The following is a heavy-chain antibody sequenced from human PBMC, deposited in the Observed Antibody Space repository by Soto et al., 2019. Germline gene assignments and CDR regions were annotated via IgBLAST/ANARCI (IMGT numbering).Heavy chain of an antibody. CDR2: INPMFGTA. CDR1: GGTFSSYT. Sequence: QVQLVQSGAEVKKPGSSVRVSCKASGGTFSSYTISWVRQAPGQGLEWIGGINPMFGTAYYAQKFQDRVTITADKSSRTAYMELSSLRSEDTAVYYCAKAGSEIVLVSWFDPWGQGTLVTVSS. J-gene: IGHJ5*02. CDR3: AKAGSEIVLVSWFDP. V-gene: IGHV1-69*14. D-gene: IGHD2-21*01.